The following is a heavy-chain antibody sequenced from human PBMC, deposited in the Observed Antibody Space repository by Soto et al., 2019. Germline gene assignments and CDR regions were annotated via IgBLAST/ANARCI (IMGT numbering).Heavy chain of an antibody. Sequence: EVQLLESGGGLVQPGGSLRLSCAASGFTFSSYAMSWVRQAPGKGLEWVSAISGSGGSTYYADSVKGRFTISRDNSKNTMYLQMNSLRAEDTAVYYCAKGYYYGSGSPPNLDYWGQGTLVTVSS. V-gene: IGHV3-23*01. CDR2: ISGSGGST. D-gene: IGHD3-10*01. CDR3: AKGYYYGSGSPPNLDY. J-gene: IGHJ4*02. CDR1: GFTFSSYA.